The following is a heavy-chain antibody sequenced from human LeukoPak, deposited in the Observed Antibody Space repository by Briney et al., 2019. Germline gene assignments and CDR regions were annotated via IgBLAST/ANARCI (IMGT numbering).Heavy chain of an antibody. CDR1: GFTFSDYY. CDR2: ISNSGSAK. J-gene: IGHJ5*02. Sequence: GGSLRLSCAASGFTFSDYYMNWLRQAPGRGLEWVSYISNSGSAKYYADSVKGRFTISRDNAKNSVYLEMNSLRAEDTAVYYCASDSSGYFGPWGQGTLVTVSS. V-gene: IGHV3-11*01. CDR3: ASDSSGYFGP. D-gene: IGHD3-22*01.